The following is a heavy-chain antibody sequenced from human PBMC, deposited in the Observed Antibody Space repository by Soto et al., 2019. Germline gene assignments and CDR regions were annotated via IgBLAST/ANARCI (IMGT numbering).Heavy chain of an antibody. Sequence: WGTMSLTCAVYGASLSDNYCNWLRQPPGKGLEWIGEINHSGNTNYNPSLRSRVTRSIDTSKNQLSPNLRSVSAAETDVYYCARGRGEFDLWVQGTTVTAS. CDR3: ARGRGEFDL. CDR2: INHSGNT. D-gene: IGHD2-21*01. V-gene: IGHV4-34*01. CDR1: GASLSDNY. J-gene: IGHJ5*02.